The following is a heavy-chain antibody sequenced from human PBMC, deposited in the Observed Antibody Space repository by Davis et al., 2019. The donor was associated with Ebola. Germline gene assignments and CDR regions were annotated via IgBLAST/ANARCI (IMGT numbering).Heavy chain of an antibody. CDR1: AGTFSSYA. J-gene: IGHJ5*02. CDR3: ARRYSGYDWWFDP. CDR2: ILPILGIA. V-gene: IGHV1-69*04. D-gene: IGHD5-12*01. Sequence: SVMVSCTASAGTFSSYATSWVRHAPGQGPEWMGRILPILGIANYAQKFQGRVTITADKSTSTAYMELSSLRSEDTAVYYCARRYSGYDWWFDPWGQGTLVTVAS.